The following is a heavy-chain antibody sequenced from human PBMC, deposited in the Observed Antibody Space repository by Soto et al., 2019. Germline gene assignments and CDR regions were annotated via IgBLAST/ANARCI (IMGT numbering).Heavy chain of an antibody. CDR2: VYYSGST. CDR1: GDSVNSYY. V-gene: IGHV4-59*02. Sequence: SETLSLTCTVTGDSVNSYYWSWMRQPPGKGLECMGYVYYSGSTNYNPSLKSRVTISVDTSKNQISLRLKSVTAADTAVYYCARAETSRIHYFDYWGQGSLVTVSS. D-gene: IGHD6-6*01. J-gene: IGHJ4*02. CDR3: ARAETSRIHYFDY.